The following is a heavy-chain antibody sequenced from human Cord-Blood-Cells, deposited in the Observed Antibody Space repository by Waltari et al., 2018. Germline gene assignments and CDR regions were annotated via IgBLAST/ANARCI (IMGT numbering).Heavy chain of an antibody. Sequence: QVQLVQSGAEVKKPGDSVKVSCKASGYPFTGYYMHWVRQAPGQGLEWMGWINPNSGGTKYAQKFQGRVTMTRDTSISTAYMELGRLRSDDTAVYYCARVVATNGYWGQGTLVTVSS. J-gene: IGHJ4*02. CDR1: GYPFTGYY. V-gene: IGHV1-2*02. CDR3: ARVVATNGY. CDR2: INPNSGGT. D-gene: IGHD5-12*01.